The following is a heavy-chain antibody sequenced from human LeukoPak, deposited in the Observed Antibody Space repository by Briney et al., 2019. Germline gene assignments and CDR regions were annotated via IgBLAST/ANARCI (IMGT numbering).Heavy chain of an antibody. J-gene: IGHJ4*02. D-gene: IGHD1-26*01. CDR3: ARVQLGVGADG. Sequence: GGSLRLSSAASGFTFSSYWMHWVRQAPGKGLVWVSRINSDRSFTTYADSVKGRFTISRDNDKNMLYLQMNSLRAEDTAVYYCARVQLGVGADGWGQGTLVTVSS. CDR1: GFTFSSYW. CDR2: INSDRSFT. V-gene: IGHV3-74*01.